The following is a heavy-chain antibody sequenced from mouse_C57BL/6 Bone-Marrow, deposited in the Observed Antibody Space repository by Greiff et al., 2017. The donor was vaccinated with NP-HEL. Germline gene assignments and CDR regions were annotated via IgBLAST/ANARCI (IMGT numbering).Heavy chain of an antibody. D-gene: IGHD4-1*01. CDR1: GFTFSDFY. Sequence: VPLVASGGGLVQSGRSLRLSCATSGFTFSDFYMEWVRQAPGKGLEWIAASRNKANDYTTEYSASVKGRFIVSRDTSQSILYLQMNALRAEDTAIYYCARDNWDWYFDVWGTGTTVTVSS. CDR3: ARDNWDWYFDV. V-gene: IGHV7-1*01. J-gene: IGHJ1*03. CDR2: SRNKANDYTT.